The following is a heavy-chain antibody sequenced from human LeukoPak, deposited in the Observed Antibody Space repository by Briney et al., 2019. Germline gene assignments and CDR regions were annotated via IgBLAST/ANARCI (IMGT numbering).Heavy chain of an antibody. CDR3: VRGAWTAYYFDS. Sequence: GGSLRLSCAASGFIFNRYWMNWVRQSPGKGLEWVANIEQDGSEKYYADSVKGRFTISRDNAENSLYLQMNNLTAEDTAVYYCVRGAWTAYYFDSWGRGTLDTVSS. D-gene: IGHD3/OR15-3a*01. CDR2: IEQDGSEK. J-gene: IGHJ4*02. CDR1: GFIFNRYW. V-gene: IGHV3-7*01.